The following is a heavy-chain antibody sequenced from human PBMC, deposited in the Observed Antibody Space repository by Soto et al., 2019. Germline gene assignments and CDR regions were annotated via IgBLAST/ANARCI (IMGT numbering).Heavy chain of an antibody. CDR1: GFTFSSYG. J-gene: IGHJ5*02. Sequence: GGSLRLSCAASGFTFSSYGMHWVRQAPGKGLEWVAVISYDGSNKYYADSVKGRFTISRDNSKNTLYLQMNSLRAEDTAVYYCAKDILSISTSTNNWFDPWGQGTLVTVSS. V-gene: IGHV3-30*18. CDR3: AKDILSISTSTNNWFDP. CDR2: ISYDGSNK. D-gene: IGHD2-2*01.